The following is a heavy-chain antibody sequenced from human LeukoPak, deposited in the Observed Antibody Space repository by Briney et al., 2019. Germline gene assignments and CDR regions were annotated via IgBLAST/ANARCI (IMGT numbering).Heavy chain of an antibody. J-gene: IGHJ4*02. Sequence: GGSLRLSCAASGFTFSTSSLNWVRQAPGKGLEWVSSISSSRSYIYYADSVKGRFTISRDNAKNSLYLQMNSLGAEDTAVYYCAREGGFWFGDTCRFFDFWGQGTLVTVSS. CDR2: ISSSRSYI. V-gene: IGHV3-21*01. CDR1: GFTFSTSS. CDR3: AREGGFWFGDTCRFFDF. D-gene: IGHD2-15*01.